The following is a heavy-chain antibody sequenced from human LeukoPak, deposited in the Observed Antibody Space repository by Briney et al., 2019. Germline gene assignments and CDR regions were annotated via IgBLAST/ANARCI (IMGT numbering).Heavy chain of an antibody. Sequence: GASVKVSCKASGGTFSSYAISWVRQAPGQGLEWMGGIIPIFGTANYAQKFQGRVTITADKSTSTAYMELSSLRSEDTAVYYCARDRGCSSTSCSAGDFDYWGQGTLVTVSS. CDR1: GGTFSSYA. CDR3: ARDRGCSSTSCSAGDFDY. J-gene: IGHJ4*02. D-gene: IGHD2-2*01. V-gene: IGHV1-69*06. CDR2: IIPIFGTA.